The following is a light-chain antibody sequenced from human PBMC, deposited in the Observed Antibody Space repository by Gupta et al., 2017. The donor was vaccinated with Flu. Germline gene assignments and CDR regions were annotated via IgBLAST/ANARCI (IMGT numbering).Light chain of an antibody. J-gene: IGKJ5*01. CDR1: QTITRY. V-gene: IGKV3-11*01. CDR2: GIS. Sequence: EIVLTQSPATLSLSPGEGATLSCKASQTITRYLTWYQQRPGQAPRLLIYGISNRDAGIPARFSGSGYGTDFSITISSREPEDFAVYYCQHRSSWPSITFGQGTRLEIK. CDR3: QHRSSWPSIT.